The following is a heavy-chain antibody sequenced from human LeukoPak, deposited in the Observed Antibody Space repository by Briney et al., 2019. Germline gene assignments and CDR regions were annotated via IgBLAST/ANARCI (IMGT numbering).Heavy chain of an antibody. Sequence: GRSLRLSCAASGFTFSNYGMHWARQVPGKGLEWVAVIWYDGSNKEYADSVKGRFTISRDNSKDTLYLQMNTLRAEDTAVYYCARAGVLFGVVTAYMDVWGKGTTVTVSS. CDR3: ARAGVLFGVVTAYMDV. CDR1: GFTFSNYG. D-gene: IGHD3-3*01. J-gene: IGHJ6*03. CDR2: IWYDGSNK. V-gene: IGHV3-33*01.